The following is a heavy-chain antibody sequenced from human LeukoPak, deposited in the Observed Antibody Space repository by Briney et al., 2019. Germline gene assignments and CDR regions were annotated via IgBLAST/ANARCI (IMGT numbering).Heavy chain of an antibody. CDR2: IYTSGST. CDR3: ARLYDFWSGYAFDY. CDR1: GGSISSYY. D-gene: IGHD3-3*01. V-gene: IGHV4-4*07. J-gene: IGHJ4*02. Sequence: PSETLSLTCTVSGGSISSYYWSWIRQPAGKGLEWIGRIYTSGSTNYNPSLKSRVTMSVDTSKNQFSLKLSSVTAADTAVYYCARLYDFWSGYAFDYWGQGTLVTVSS.